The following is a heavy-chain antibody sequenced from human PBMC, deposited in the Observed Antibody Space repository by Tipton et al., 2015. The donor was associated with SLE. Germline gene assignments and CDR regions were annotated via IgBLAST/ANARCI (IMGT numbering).Heavy chain of an antibody. CDR2: ISSSGSTI. CDR3: AGSRGWGGLIDYYYGMDV. CDR1: GFTFSSYG. V-gene: IGHV3-48*01. Sequence: SLRLSCAASGFTFSSYGMHWVRQAPGKGLEWVSYISSSGSTIYYADSVKGRFTISRDNSKNTLYLQMNSLRAEDTAVYYCAGSRGWGGLIDYYYGMDVWGQGTTVTVSS. D-gene: IGHD2-21*01. J-gene: IGHJ6*02.